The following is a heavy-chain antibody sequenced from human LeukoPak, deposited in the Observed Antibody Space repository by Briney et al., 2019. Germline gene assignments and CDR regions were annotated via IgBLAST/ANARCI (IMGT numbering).Heavy chain of an antibody. CDR3: ARDRIWFGENDAFDI. CDR1: GFTFSTYG. Sequence: GGSLRLSCAASGFTFSTYGMHWVRQAPGKGLEWVAVISYDGSNKYYADSVKGRFTISRDSSKNTLYLQMNSLRAEDTAVYYCARDRIWFGENDAFDIWGQGTMVTVSS. V-gene: IGHV3-30*19. CDR2: ISYDGSNK. J-gene: IGHJ3*02. D-gene: IGHD3-10*01.